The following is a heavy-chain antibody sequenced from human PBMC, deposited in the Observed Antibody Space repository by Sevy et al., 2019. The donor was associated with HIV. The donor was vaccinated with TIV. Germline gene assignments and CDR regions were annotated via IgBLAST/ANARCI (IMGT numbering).Heavy chain of an antibody. CDR2: INLDGSEK. CDR1: GFTFSNYW. Sequence: GGSLRLSCAASGFTFSNYWMSWVRQAPGKGLEWVANINLDGSEKYYVASVKGRFTISRDNAKNSVYLQMNSLRAEDTAVYYCARIEWLYFDYWGQGNLVTVSS. V-gene: IGHV3-7*01. J-gene: IGHJ4*02. CDR3: ARIEWLYFDY. D-gene: IGHD5-12*01.